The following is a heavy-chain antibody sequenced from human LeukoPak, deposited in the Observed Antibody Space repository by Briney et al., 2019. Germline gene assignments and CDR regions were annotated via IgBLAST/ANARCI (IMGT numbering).Heavy chain of an antibody. J-gene: IGHJ5*02. CDR1: RFIFSDYY. V-gene: IGHV3-11*01. D-gene: IGHD3-22*01. CDR3: ASDSSGYFGP. CDR2: ISNSGNAK. Sequence: GGSLRLSCAASRFIFSDYYMNWLRQAPGRGLEWLSYISNSGNAKYYADSVKGRFTISRDNAKNSLYLEMTSLRAEDTAVYYCASDSSGYFGPWGPGTLVTVSS.